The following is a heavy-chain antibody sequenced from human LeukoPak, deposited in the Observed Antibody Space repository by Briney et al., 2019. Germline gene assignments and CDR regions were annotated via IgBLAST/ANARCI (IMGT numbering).Heavy chain of an antibody. V-gene: IGHV3-21*01. J-gene: IGHJ4*02. CDR3: ARDSPTYYYDSSGYYVPLDY. CDR1: GFTFSSYS. D-gene: IGHD3-22*01. Sequence: GGSLRLSCAASGFTFSSYSMNWVRQAPGKGLEWVSSISSSSSYIYYADSVKGRFTISRDNAKNSLYLQMNSLRAEDTAVYYCARDSPTYYYDSSGYYVPLDYWGQGTLVTVSS. CDR2: ISSSSSYI.